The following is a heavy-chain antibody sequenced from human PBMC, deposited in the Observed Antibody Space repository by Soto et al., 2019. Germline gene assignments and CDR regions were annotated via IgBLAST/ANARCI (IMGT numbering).Heavy chain of an antibody. CDR2: ISPETEYT. CDR1: GFTFGAYS. CDR3: AKDDVKGDGLWLAGN. D-gene: IGHD2-21*02. J-gene: IGHJ4*02. Sequence: XGSLRLSCAAAGFTFGAYSMIWVRQAPGKALEWVSSISPETEYTHYADSVKGRFTISRDDSRNTLYLQMNSLRADDTAVYYCAKDDVKGDGLWLAGNWGQGTVVTVSS. V-gene: IGHV3-23*01.